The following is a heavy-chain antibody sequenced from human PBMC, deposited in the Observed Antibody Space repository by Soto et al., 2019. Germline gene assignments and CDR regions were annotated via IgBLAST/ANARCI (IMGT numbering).Heavy chain of an antibody. J-gene: IGHJ4*02. CDR3: ASFTIFGVVISKYYFDY. CDR2: IYYSGST. CDR1: GGSISSSSYY. Sequence: SETLSLTCTVSGGSISSSSYYWGWIRQPPGKGLEWIGSIYYSGSTYYNPSLKSQVTISVDTSKNQFSLKLSSVTAADTAVYYCASFTIFGVVISKYYFDYWGQGTLVTVSS. D-gene: IGHD3-3*01. V-gene: IGHV4-39*01.